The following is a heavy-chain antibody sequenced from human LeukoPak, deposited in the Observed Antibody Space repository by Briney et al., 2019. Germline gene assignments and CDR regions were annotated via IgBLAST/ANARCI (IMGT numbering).Heavy chain of an antibody. V-gene: IGHV3-30*04. J-gene: IGHJ5*02. Sequence: PGGSLRLSCAASGFTFSSYAMHWVRQAPGKGLEWVAVISYDGSNKYYANSVKGRFTISRDNSKNTLYLQMNSLRAEDTAVYYCARDLNTMVRGVIPGPWGQETLVTVSS. CDR3: ARDLNTMVRGVIPGP. D-gene: IGHD3-10*01. CDR1: GFTFSSYA. CDR2: ISYDGSNK.